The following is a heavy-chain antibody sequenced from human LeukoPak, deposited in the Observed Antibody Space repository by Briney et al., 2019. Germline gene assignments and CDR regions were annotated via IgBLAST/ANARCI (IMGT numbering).Heavy chain of an antibody. V-gene: IGHV1-69*05. CDR1: GGTFSSYA. J-gene: IGHJ6*03. CDR2: IIPIFGTA. D-gene: IGHD3-10*01. Sequence: SVKVSCKASGGTFSSYAISWVRQAPGQGLEWMGGIIPIFGTANYAQKFQGRVTITTDESTSTAYMELSSLRSEDTAVYYCARARRYCGSGSWFYYYMDVWGKGTTVTVSS. CDR3: ARARRYCGSGSWFYYYMDV.